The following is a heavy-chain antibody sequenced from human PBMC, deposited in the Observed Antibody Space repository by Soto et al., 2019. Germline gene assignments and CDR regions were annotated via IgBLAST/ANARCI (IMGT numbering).Heavy chain of an antibody. CDR2: ISSSSSYI. V-gene: IGHV3-21*01. Sequence: PGGSLRLSCAASGFTFSSYSMNWVRQAPGKGLEWVSSISSSSSYIYYADSVKGRFTISRDNAKNSLYLQMNSLRAEDTAVYYCARGAIRGGTVRGPAFVWFDPWGQGTLVTVSS. J-gene: IGHJ5*02. D-gene: IGHD3-10*02. CDR1: GFTFSSYS. CDR3: ARGAIRGGTVRGPAFVWFDP.